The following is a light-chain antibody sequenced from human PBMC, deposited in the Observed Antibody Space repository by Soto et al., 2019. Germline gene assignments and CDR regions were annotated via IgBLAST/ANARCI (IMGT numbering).Light chain of an antibody. CDR2: GAS. J-gene: IGKJ1*01. CDR1: HSISKW. V-gene: IGKV1-5*01. CDR3: QQYNSYDMWT. Sequence: DIQMTQSPSTLSASVGGRIIITCRASHSISKWLAWYQQKPGKAPKLLIYGASILESGVFSRFSGSGFGTDFTLTISSLQPDDFATYYCQQYNSYDMWTFGQGTKV.